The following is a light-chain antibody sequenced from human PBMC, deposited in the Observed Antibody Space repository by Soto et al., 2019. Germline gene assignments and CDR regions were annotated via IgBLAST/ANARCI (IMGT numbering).Light chain of an antibody. J-gene: IGKJ5*01. V-gene: IGKV3-11*01. CDR3: QQRHMWPIT. CDR2: DAY. Sequence: VVLTQSPVTLSLSPGERATLSCRASQSFRGLLAWYQQKPGQAPRLLIYDAYNRATGIPPRFSGSGSGTDFTLTISSLEPEDSAVYYCQQRHMWPITFGQGTRL. CDR1: QSFRGL.